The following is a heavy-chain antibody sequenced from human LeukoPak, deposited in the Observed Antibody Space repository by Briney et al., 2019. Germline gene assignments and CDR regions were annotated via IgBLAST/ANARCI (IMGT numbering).Heavy chain of an antibody. J-gene: IGHJ6*02. V-gene: IGHV3-23*01. CDR3: AFSTLTTGYHGLDV. CDR1: GFGFAGYC. Sequence: QAGGSLRLSCAASGFGFAGYCMTWVRQAPGKGLEWVSAVSGSNTGSGSDTYYAESVKGRFTISRDNSQNTLHLQMHSLRAEDTAIYYCAFSTLTTGYHGLDVWGPGTTVTVS. CDR2: VSGSNTGSGSDT. D-gene: IGHD4-17*01.